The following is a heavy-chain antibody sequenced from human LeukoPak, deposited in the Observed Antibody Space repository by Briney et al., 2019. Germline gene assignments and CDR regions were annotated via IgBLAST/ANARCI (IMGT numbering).Heavy chain of an antibody. D-gene: IGHD3-22*01. V-gene: IGHV3-21*01. J-gene: IGHJ4*02. CDR1: GFTFSSYG. CDR3: ARQYDSSGYYIEYYFDY. CDR2: ISSSSSYI. Sequence: PGGSLRLSCAASGFTFSSYGMHWVRQAPGKGLEWVSSISSSSSYIYYADSVKGRFTISRGNAKNSLYLQMNSLRAEDTAVYYCARQYDSSGYYIEYYFDYWGQGTLVTVSS.